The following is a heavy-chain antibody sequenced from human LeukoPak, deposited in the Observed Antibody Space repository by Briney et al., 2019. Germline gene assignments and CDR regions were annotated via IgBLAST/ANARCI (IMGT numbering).Heavy chain of an antibody. V-gene: IGHV3-21*01. CDR3: ARDRDYGDYESPLDY. J-gene: IGHJ4*02. Sequence: GGSLRLSCAASGFTFSSYEMNWVRQAPGKGLEWVSSISSSSSYIYYADSVKGRFTISRDNAKNSLYLQMNSLRAEDTAVYYRARDRDYGDYESPLDYWGQGTLVTVSS. CDR1: GFTFSSYE. D-gene: IGHD4-17*01. CDR2: ISSSSSYI.